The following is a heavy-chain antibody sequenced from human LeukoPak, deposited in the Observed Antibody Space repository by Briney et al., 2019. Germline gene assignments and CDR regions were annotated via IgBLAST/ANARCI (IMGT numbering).Heavy chain of an antibody. V-gene: IGHV1-69*05. J-gene: IGHJ6*03. CDR2: IIPIFGTA. CDR3: ARGRYYDSSGYYKSLYYYYYYMDV. Sequence: GSSVKVSCKASGGTFSSYAISWVRQAPGQGLEWMGRIIPIFGTANYVQKFQGRVTITTDESTSTAYMKLSSLRSEDTAVYYCARGRYYDSSGYYKSLYYYYYYMDVWGKGTTVTVSS. CDR1: GGTFSSYA. D-gene: IGHD3-22*01.